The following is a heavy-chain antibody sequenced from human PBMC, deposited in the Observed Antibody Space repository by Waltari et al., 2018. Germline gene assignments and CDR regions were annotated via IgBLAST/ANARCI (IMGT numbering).Heavy chain of an antibody. CDR1: GGTFSSYA. V-gene: IGHV1-69*04. D-gene: IGHD3-22*01. J-gene: IGHJ4*02. CDR2: IIPILGIA. CDR3: ARAGGDYYDSSGPKYYFDY. Sequence: QVQLVQSGAEVKKPGSSVKVSCKASGGTFSSYAISWVRQAPGQGLEWMGGIIPILGIANYAQKFQGRVTITADESTSTAYMELSSLRSEDTAVYYCARAGGDYYDSSGPKYYFDYWGQGTLVTVSS.